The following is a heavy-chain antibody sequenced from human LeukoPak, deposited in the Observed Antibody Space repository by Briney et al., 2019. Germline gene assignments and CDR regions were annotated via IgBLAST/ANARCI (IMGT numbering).Heavy chain of an antibody. D-gene: IGHD3-22*01. CDR1: GFTFSSYG. V-gene: IGHV3-7*01. CDR2: IKQDGSEK. CDR3: ARDSPNYYDSSGYNDY. J-gene: IGHJ4*02. Sequence: GGSLRLSCAASGFTFSSYGMHWVRQAPGKGLEWVANIKQDGSEKYYVDSVKGRFTISRDNAKNSLYLQMNSLRAEDTAVYYCARDSPNYYDSSGYNDYWGQGTLVTVSS.